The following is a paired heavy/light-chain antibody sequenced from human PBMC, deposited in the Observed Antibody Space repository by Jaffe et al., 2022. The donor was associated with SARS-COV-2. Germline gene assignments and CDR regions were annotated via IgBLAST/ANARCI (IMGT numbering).Light chain of an antibody. CDR3: QQYNNWYT. V-gene: IGKV3-15*01. Sequence: EIVMTQSPATLSVSPGERATLSCRASQSVSSNLAWYQQKPGQAPRLLIYGASTRATGIPARFSGSGSGTEFTLTISSLQSEDFAVYYCQQYNNWYTFGQGTKLEIK. CDR1: QSVSSN. CDR2: GAS. J-gene: IGKJ2*01.
Heavy chain of an antibody. Sequence: QVQLQESGPGLVKPSQTLSLTCTVSGGSISSGSYYWSWIRQPAGKGLEWIGRIYTSGSTNYNPSLKSRVTISVDTSKNQFSLKLSSVTAADTAVYYCARDRFLGSSRIAGRGPLYYYYGMDVWGQGTTVTVSS. CDR2: IYTSGST. V-gene: IGHV4-61*02. J-gene: IGHJ6*02. CDR1: GGSISSGSYY. D-gene: IGHD6-13*01. CDR3: ARDRFLGSSRIAGRGPLYYYYGMDV.